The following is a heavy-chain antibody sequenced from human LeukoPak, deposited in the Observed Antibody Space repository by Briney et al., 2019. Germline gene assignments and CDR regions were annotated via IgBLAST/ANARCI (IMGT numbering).Heavy chain of an antibody. CDR3: ASMRYCSSTSCYTEVDY. CDR1: GGTFSSYA. J-gene: IGHJ4*02. Sequence: SVKVSCKASGGTFSSYAISWVRQASGQGLEWMGGIIPIFGTANYAQKFQGRVTITTDESTSTAYMELSSLRSEDTAVYYCASMRYCSSTSCYTEVDYWGQGTLVTVSS. D-gene: IGHD2-2*02. CDR2: IIPIFGTA. V-gene: IGHV1-69*05.